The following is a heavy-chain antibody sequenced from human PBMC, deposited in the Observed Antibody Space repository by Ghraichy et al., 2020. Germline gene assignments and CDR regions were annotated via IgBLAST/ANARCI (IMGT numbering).Heavy chain of an antibody. CDR1: GFTFSDSW. V-gene: IGHV3-7*03. Sequence: GGSLRLSCAASGFTFSDSWMNWVRQAPGKVLEWVANIKGDGSERYYGAFGKGRFTISRDNAKNSLYLQMDSLGVEDTAVYYCTRDWHYWGQGTLVTVSS. CDR3: TRDWHY. CDR2: IKGDGSER. J-gene: IGHJ4*02.